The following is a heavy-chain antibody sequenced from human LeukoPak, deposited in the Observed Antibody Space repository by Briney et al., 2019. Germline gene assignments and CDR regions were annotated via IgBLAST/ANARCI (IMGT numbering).Heavy chain of an antibody. J-gene: IGHJ5*02. V-gene: IGHV1-46*01. D-gene: IGHD2-8*01. CDR3: ARDMLAVPSNWFDP. CDR1: GYTFTIYY. CDR2: ISPSGGGT. Sequence: ASVKVSCKASGYTFTIYYIHWVRQAPGQGLEWMGVISPSGGGTSYAQKFQGRVTMTRDTSTSTVYMDLRSLRSEDTAVYFCARDMLAVPSNWFDPWGQGTLVTVSS.